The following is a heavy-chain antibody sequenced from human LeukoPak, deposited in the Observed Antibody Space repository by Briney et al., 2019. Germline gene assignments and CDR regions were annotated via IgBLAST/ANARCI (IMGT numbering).Heavy chain of an antibody. CDR3: ARGVITAAGFFDC. Sequence: GGSLRLSCAASGFTFSSYTMSWVRQAPGKGLEWVSAISGSGGNTYYADSVKGRFTISRDNSKNTLYLQMNSLRAEDTAVYYCARGVITAAGFFDCWGQGTLVTVSS. CDR2: ISGSGGNT. CDR1: GFTFSSYT. V-gene: IGHV3-23*01. D-gene: IGHD6-13*01. J-gene: IGHJ4*02.